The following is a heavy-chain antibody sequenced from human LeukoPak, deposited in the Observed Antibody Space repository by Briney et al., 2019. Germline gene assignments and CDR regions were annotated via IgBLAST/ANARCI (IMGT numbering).Heavy chain of an antibody. CDR3: AGLTGDAIDY. Sequence: NPGGSLRLSCAASGFTFSTYSMNWVRQAPGKGLEWVSSISSDGTYTHYADSVKGRFTISRDNAKNTLYLQMNSLRAEDTAVYYCAGLTGDAIDYWGQGNLVTVSS. V-gene: IGHV3-21*01. D-gene: IGHD7-27*01. CDR1: GFTFSTYS. J-gene: IGHJ4*02. CDR2: ISSDGTYT.